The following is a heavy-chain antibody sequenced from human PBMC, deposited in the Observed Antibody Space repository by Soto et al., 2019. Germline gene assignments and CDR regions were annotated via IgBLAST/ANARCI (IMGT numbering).Heavy chain of an antibody. CDR3: ASLLPPGDSSGYPYYFDY. CDR2: IYYSGST. CDR1: GGSISSSSYY. V-gene: IGHV4-39*01. Sequence: QLQLQESGPGLVKPSETLSLTCTVSGGSISSSSYYWGWIRQPPGKGLEWIGSIYYSGSTYYNPSLKSRVTLSVGTSKTQFSLKLSSVTAADTALYYCASLLPPGDSSGYPYYFDYWGQGTLVTASS. J-gene: IGHJ4*02. D-gene: IGHD3-22*01.